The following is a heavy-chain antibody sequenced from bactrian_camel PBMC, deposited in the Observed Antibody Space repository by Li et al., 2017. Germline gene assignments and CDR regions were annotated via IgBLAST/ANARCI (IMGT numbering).Heavy chain of an antibody. CDR3: AAADCVVVPWRTPLTENYDY. Sequence: HVQLVESGGGSAQPGGSLRLSCAASGTNNRAYCLGWFRQFPGRGREFVAAISARGDFTDYGDSVKGRFTISRDNAKKTHYLQMNSLQPEDTAMYHCAAADCVVVPWRTPLTENYDYWGQGTQVTVS. CDR2: ISARGDFT. J-gene: IGHJ4*01. V-gene: IGHV3-3*01. CDR1: GTNNRAYC. D-gene: IGHD2*01.